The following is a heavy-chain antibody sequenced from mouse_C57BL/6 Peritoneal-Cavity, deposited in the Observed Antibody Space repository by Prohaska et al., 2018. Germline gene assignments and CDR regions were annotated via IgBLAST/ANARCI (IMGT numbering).Heavy chain of an antibody. CDR1: GFSLTSYG. Sequence: LVARSQSLSITCTVSGFSLTSYGLHWVRQPPGKGLEWVVAIWSDGSTNYNSATKSRRSISKDNSKSKVFLKMSSVQTDDTAMYYCARHRPTGYFDVWGTGTTVTVSS. V-gene: IGHV2-6-2*01. CDR3: ARHRPTGYFDV. CDR2: IWSDGST. J-gene: IGHJ1*03.